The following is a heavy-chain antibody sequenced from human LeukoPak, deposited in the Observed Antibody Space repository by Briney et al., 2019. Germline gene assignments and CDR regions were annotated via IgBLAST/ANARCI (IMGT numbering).Heavy chain of an antibody. Sequence: GGSLRLSCAASGFTFSSYGMHWVRQAPGKGLEWVAVISYDGSNKYYADSVKGRFTISRDNSKNTLYLQMNSLRAEDTAVYYCARSSGWWSLDYWGQGTLVTVSS. D-gene: IGHD6-19*01. V-gene: IGHV3-30*03. CDR3: ARSSGWWSLDY. CDR1: GFTFSSYG. CDR2: ISYDGSNK. J-gene: IGHJ4*02.